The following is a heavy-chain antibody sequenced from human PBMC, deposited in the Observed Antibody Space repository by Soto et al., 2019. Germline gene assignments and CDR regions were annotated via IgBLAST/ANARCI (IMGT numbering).Heavy chain of an antibody. CDR2: ISGSGGST. D-gene: IGHD6-19*01. CDR1: GFTFSSYA. CDR3: ANAPDSQWLADFDY. V-gene: IGHV3-23*01. Sequence: GGSLRLSCTASGFTFSSYAMSWVRQAQGKGLEWVSAISGSGGSTYYADSVKGRFTISRDNSKNTLYLQMNSLRAEDTAVYYCANAPDSQWLADFDYWGQGTLVTVSS. J-gene: IGHJ4*02.